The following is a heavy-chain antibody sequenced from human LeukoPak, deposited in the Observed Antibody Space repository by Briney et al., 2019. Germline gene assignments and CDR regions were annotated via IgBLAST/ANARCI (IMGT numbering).Heavy chain of an antibody. D-gene: IGHD5-12*01. CDR1: GGSISSYY. CDR3: AXVRTLRGAYYYMDV. CDR2: IYYSGST. V-gene: IGHV4-59*08. J-gene: IGHJ6*03. Sequence: SETLSLTCTVSGGSISSYYWSWIRQPPGKGLEWIGYIYYSGSTNYNPSLKSRVTISVDTSKNQFSLKLSSVTAADTAVYYCAXVRTLRGAYYYMDVWGKGTTVTVSS.